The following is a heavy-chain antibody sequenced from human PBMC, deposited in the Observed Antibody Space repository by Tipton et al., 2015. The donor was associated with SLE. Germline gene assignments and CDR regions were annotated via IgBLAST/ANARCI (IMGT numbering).Heavy chain of an antibody. CDR1: GFTFGDYA. CDR2: IRSKAYGGTT. V-gene: IGHV3-49*04. Sequence: SLRLSCTASGFTFGDYAMSWVRQAPGKGLEWVGFIRSKAYGGTTEYAASVKGRFTISRDDSKSIAYLQMNSLKTEDTAVYYCTRVITSIVVALYYFDYWGQGTLVTVSS. CDR3: TRVITSIVVALYYFDY. J-gene: IGHJ4*02. D-gene: IGHD2-2*01.